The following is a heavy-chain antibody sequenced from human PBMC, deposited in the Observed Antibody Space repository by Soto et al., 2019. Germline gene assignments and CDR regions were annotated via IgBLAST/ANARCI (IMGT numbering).Heavy chain of an antibody. D-gene: IGHD2-15*01. CDR3: ARSEAAATPFDY. CDR1: GGSISSYY. Sequence: SETLSLTCTVSGGSISSYYWSWIRQPPGKGLEWIGYIYYSGSTNYNPSLKSRVTISVDTSKNQFSLKLSSVTAADTAVYYCARSEAAATPFDYWGQGTLVTVSS. CDR2: IYYSGST. V-gene: IGHV4-59*08. J-gene: IGHJ4*02.